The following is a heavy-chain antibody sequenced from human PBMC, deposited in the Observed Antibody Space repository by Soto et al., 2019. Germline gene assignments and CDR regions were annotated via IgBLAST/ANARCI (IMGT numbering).Heavy chain of an antibody. V-gene: IGHV1-18*04. Sequence: QLQLVQSAAEVKKPGASVRVSCKAYGYPFIKYGISWIRQAPEQGLEWMGWIKVDSGYTNYAQKFQGRVTMTADTSSDTAFMELRSLRLDDTAVYFCATSYATGVDPWGQGTLVRVSS. J-gene: IGHJ5*02. D-gene: IGHD4-17*01. CDR3: ATSYATGVDP. CDR1: GYPFIKYG. CDR2: IKVDSGYT.